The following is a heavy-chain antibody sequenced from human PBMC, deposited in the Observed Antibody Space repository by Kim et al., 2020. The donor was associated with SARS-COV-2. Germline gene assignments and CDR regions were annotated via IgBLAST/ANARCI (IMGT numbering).Heavy chain of an antibody. D-gene: IGHD2-15*01. CDR1: GFTFSSYG. Sequence: GGSLRLSCAASGFTFSSYGMHWVRQAPGKGLEWVAVISYDGSNKYYADSVKGRFTISRDNSKNTLYLQMNSLRAEDTAVYYCAKDPGFLGYCSGGSCVRKVYYYYGMDVWGQGTTVTVSS. J-gene: IGHJ6*02. CDR2: ISYDGSNK. V-gene: IGHV3-30*18. CDR3: AKDPGFLGYCSGGSCVRKVYYYYGMDV.